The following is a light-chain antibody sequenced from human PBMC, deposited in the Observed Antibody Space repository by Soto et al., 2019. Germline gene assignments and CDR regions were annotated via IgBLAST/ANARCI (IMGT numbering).Light chain of an antibody. Sequence: DIQMTQSPSTLFASARARVTITCRVSQSIDSHLSWYQQKPGKAPKLLIYDASSLQSGVPSTFSGGGSGTVFTLTISSLQPEDFATYFCHQSYSIPNTFGQGTKVDIK. CDR2: DAS. CDR3: HQSYSIPNT. V-gene: IGKV1-39*01. J-gene: IGKJ2*01. CDR1: QSIDSH.